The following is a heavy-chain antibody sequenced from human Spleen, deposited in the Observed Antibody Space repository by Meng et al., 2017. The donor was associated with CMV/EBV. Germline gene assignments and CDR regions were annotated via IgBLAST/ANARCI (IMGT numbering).Heavy chain of an antibody. D-gene: IGHD2-21*02. V-gene: IGHV3-7*01. Sequence: GESLKISCAASGFTFSSYWMSWVRQAPGKGLEWVANIKQDGSEEYYVDSVKGRFTISRDNAKNSLYLQMNSLRAEDTAVYYCARGWGRFDYWGQGTLVTVSS. CDR2: IKQDGSEE. J-gene: IGHJ4*02. CDR1: GFTFSSYW. CDR3: ARGWGRFDY.